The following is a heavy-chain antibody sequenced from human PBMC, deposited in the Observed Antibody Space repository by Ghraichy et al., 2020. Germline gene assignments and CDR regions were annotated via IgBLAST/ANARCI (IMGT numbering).Heavy chain of an antibody. Sequence: GGSLRLSCAASGFTFTTYWMHGVRQATGKGLVWGSRISGDGSSTGYADSVKGRLTISRDNANNTLFLQMTSLRAEDTAVYFCVRGGLHSDFDYLGQGALGTVSA. CDR3: VRGGLHSDFDY. CDR2: ISGDGSST. J-gene: IGHJ4*02. CDR1: GFTFTTYW. V-gene: IGHV3-74*01.